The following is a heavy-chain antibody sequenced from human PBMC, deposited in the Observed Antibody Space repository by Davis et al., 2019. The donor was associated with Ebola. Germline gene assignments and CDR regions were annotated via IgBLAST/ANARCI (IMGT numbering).Heavy chain of an antibody. V-gene: IGHV3-73*01. Sequence: GESLKISCAASGFTFSSSAMHWVRQASGKGLEWVGRIRSKANSYATAYAASVKGRFTISRDDSKNTAYLQMNSLKTEDTAVYYCTSTLDGDYVDYWGQGTLVTVSS. J-gene: IGHJ4*02. D-gene: IGHD4-17*01. CDR3: TSTLDGDYVDY. CDR2: IRSKANSYAT. CDR1: GFTFSSSA.